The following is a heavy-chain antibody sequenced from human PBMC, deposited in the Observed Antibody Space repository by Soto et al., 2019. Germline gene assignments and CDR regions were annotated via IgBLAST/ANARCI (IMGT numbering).Heavy chain of an antibody. CDR1: GFTFSSYD. CDR3: ARVPGTTGTTRYYFDY. V-gene: IGHV3-13*01. D-gene: IGHD1-1*01. CDR2: IGTAGDT. Sequence: EVQLVESGGGLVQPGGSLRLSCAASGFTFSSYDMHWVRQATGKGLEWVSAIGTAGDTYYPASVKGRFTISRENAKNSVYLQMNSLRAEDTAVYYCARVPGTTGTTRYYFDYWGQGTLVTVSS. J-gene: IGHJ4*02.